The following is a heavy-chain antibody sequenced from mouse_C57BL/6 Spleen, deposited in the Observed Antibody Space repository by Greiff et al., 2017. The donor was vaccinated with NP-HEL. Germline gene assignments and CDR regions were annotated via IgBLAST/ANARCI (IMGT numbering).Heavy chain of an antibody. V-gene: IGHV1-81*01. CDR1: GYTFTSYG. D-gene: IGHD2-3*01. CDR2: IYPRSGNT. J-gene: IGHJ4*01. CDR3: ARYDGYRYYAMDY. Sequence: QVQLKESGAELARPGASVKLSCKASGYTFTSYGISWVKQRTGQGLEWIGEIYPRSGNTYYNEKFKGKATLTADKSSSTAYMELRSLTSEDSAVYFCARYDGYRYYAMDYWGQGTSVTVSS.